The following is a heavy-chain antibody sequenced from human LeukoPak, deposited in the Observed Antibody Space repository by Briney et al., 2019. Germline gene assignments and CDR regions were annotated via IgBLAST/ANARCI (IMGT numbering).Heavy chain of an antibody. CDR3: TRENTWYPL. Sequence: SGTLSLTCTVSGGSISSYYWNWLRQSPGKGLEWIGFIYYSGNTNYNPSLKSRVTMSVDTSKNQFSLNLSSVTAADTGVFYCTRENTWYPLWGQGILVTVSS. CDR1: GGSISSYY. V-gene: IGHV4-59*01. D-gene: IGHD6-13*01. J-gene: IGHJ4*02. CDR2: IYYSGNT.